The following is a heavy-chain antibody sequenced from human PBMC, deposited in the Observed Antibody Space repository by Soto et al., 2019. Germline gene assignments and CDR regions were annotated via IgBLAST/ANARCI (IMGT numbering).Heavy chain of an antibody. V-gene: IGHV3-74*01. CDR1: GFTFRNYW. CDR3: ARDEEGVGGTTEY. CDR2: IDSAGSAT. Sequence: EVQLVESGGSLVQPGGSLRLSCAASGFTFRNYWMHWVRQAPGKGLVWVSRIDSAGSATWYADSVKGRFTISRDNAKNTLYLQMNSLRAEDTAVYYCARDEEGVGGTTEYWGQGTLVTVSS. J-gene: IGHJ4*02. D-gene: IGHD1-26*01.